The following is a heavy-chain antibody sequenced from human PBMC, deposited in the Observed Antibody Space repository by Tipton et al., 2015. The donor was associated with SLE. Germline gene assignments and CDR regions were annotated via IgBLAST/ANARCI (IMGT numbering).Heavy chain of an antibody. CDR2: IDYSGST. J-gene: IGHJ6*03. Sequence: TLSLTCTVSGGSISSSSYYWGWIRQPPGKGLEWIGYIDYSGSTNYNPSLESRVTISVDTSKNQFSLKLSSVTAADTAVYYCARGGGIRFLEWDYYYMDVWGKGPTVTVSS. CDR3: ARGGGIRFLEWDYYYMDV. V-gene: IGHV4-61*05. CDR1: GGSISSSSYY. D-gene: IGHD3-3*01.